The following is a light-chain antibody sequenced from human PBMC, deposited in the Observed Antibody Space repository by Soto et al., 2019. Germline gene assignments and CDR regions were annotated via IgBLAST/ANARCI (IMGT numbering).Light chain of an antibody. V-gene: IGLV2-8*01. CDR1: SSDVGGYNY. Sequence: QSALTQPPSASGSPGQSVTISCTGTSSDVGGYNYVSWYPPHPGKAPKLMMYEVSKRPSGVPDRFSGYKSGHTAALTVSGLQADDESDYYCSSYAGSNNVGFGEATQRPVL. J-gene: IGLJ2*01. CDR2: EVS. CDR3: SSYAGSNNVG.